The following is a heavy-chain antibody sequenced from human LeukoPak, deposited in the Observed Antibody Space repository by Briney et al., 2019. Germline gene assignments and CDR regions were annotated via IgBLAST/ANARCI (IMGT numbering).Heavy chain of an antibody. CDR3: ARLVRGRGSYLAFDI. D-gene: IGHD1-26*01. CDR1: GGSISSSSYY. V-gene: IGHV4-39*01. Sequence: SETLSLTCTVSGGSISSSSYYWGWIRQPPGSGLEWIGSIYYSGSTYYNPSLKSRVTISVDTSKNQFSLKLSSVTAADTAVYYCARLVRGRGSYLAFDIWGQGTMVTVSS. CDR2: IYYSGST. J-gene: IGHJ3*02.